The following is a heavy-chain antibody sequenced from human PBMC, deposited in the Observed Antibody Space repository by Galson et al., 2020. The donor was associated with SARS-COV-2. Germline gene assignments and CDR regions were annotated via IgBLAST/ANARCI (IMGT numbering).Heavy chain of an antibody. J-gene: IGHJ4*02. Sequence: GESLKISCAASGFTFRNYAMTWVRQAPGKGLESVSAITGSSGGPYHADSVNGRFTISRDNSKNTLYLQMNRLRAADTAVYYCAKEDDTSGYLWGGLTYWGQGALVTVSS. CDR3: AKEDDTSGYLWGGLTY. CDR1: GFTFRNYA. V-gene: IGHV3-23*01. CDR2: ITGSSGGP. D-gene: IGHD3-22*01.